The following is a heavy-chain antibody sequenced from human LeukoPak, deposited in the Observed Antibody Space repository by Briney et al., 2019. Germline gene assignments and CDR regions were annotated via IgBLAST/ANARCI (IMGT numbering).Heavy chain of an antibody. V-gene: IGHV3-53*01. J-gene: IGHJ4*02. Sequence: PGGSLRLSCAASGFTVSSNYMSWVRQAPGKGLEWVSVIYSGGSTYYADTVKGRFTISRDNSKNTLYLQMNSLRAEDTAVYYCATPMYYYDSSGYYYWGQGTLVTVSS. CDR1: GFTVSSNY. CDR2: IYSGGST. D-gene: IGHD3-22*01. CDR3: ATPMYYYDSSGYYY.